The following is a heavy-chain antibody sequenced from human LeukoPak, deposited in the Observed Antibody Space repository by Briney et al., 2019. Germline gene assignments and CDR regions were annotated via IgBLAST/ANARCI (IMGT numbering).Heavy chain of an antibody. Sequence: SETLSLTCTVSGGSISSSSYYWGWIRQPTGKGLEWIGSIYYSGSTYYNPSLKSRVTISVDTSKNQFSLRLNSVTAADTAVYYCARRRSGNSYVEYWGQGTLVTVSS. CDR2: IYYSGST. V-gene: IGHV4-39*01. CDR1: GGSISSSSYY. D-gene: IGHD5-18*01. J-gene: IGHJ4*02. CDR3: ARRRSGNSYVEY.